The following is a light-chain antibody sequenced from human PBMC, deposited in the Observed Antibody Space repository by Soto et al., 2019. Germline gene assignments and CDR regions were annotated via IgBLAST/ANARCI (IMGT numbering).Light chain of an antibody. CDR1: QSVNIY. V-gene: IGKV3-11*01. CDR2: DAS. Sequence: EIVLTQSPATVSLSPGERVTLSCRASQSVNIYLAWYQQQPGQAPRLLIYDASNRATGVTARFSGSGSGTDFTLTISILESEDLAIYYCQQRANWPLTLGGGTKEEIK. CDR3: QQRANWPLT. J-gene: IGKJ4*01.